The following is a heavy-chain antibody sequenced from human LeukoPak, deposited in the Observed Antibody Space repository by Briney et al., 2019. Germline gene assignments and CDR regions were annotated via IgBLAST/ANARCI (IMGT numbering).Heavy chain of an antibody. CDR3: ARELMGYDYVWGSYRYPDNWFDP. J-gene: IGHJ5*02. D-gene: IGHD3-16*02. CDR1: GYTFTGYY. V-gene: IGHV1-2*02. Sequence: ASVKVSCKASGYTFTGYYMHWVRQAPGQGLEWMGWINPNSGGTNYAQKFQGRVTMTRDTSISTAYMELSRLRSDDTAVYYWARELMGYDYVWGSYRYPDNWFDPWGQGTLVTVSS. CDR2: INPNSGGT.